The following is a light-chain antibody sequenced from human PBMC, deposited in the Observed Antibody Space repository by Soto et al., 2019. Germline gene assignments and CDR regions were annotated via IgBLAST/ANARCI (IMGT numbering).Light chain of an antibody. V-gene: IGKV1-33*01. CDR1: QDISNY. CDR2: DAS. CDR3: QHFA. J-gene: IGKJ1*01. Sequence: DIQMTQSPSSLSASVGDRVTITCQASQDISNYLNWYQQKPGKAPKLLIYDASNLETGVPSRFSGSGSGTDFTFTISSLQPEDIATYYCQHFAFGQGTKVKIK.